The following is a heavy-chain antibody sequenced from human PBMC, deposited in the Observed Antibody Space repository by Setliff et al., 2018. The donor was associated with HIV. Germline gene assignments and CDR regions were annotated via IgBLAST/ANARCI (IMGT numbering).Heavy chain of an antibody. CDR3: ARQFLDWSNDYYSRYYMDV. V-gene: IGHV1-46*01. J-gene: IGHJ6*03. Sequence: ASVKVSCKASGYTLTDHYIHWVRQAPGQGLEWMGRINPRDGSTGYAQRFQGRVTMTRDTSRGTVYMELRSLGSDDTAVYYCARQFLDWSNDYYSRYYMDVWGKGTTVTVSS. CDR2: INPRDGST. D-gene: IGHD3-3*01. CDR1: GYTLTDHY.